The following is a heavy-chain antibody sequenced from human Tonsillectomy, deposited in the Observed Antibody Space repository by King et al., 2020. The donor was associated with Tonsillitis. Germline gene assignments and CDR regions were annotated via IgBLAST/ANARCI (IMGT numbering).Heavy chain of an antibody. CDR2: IYWNDDN. D-gene: IGHD4-17*01. J-gene: IGHJ4*02. CDR1: GFSLSTSGVG. Sequence: ITLKESGPTLVKPTQTLTLTCTFSGFSLSTSGVGVGWIRQPPGKALEWLALIYWNDDNRYSPSLKRRLTITKHTSKNQVVLTMTNMDPVDTSTYYCAHRPGRYGEKSYYFDYWGQGTLVTVSS. CDR3: AHRPGRYGEKSYYFDY. V-gene: IGHV2-5*01.